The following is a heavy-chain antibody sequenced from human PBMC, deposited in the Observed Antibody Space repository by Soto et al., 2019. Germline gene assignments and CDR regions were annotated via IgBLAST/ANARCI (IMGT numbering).Heavy chain of an antibody. CDR1: GFSLSNARMG. J-gene: IGHJ4*02. V-gene: IGHV2-26*01. CDR2: IFSNDEK. D-gene: IGHD6-19*01. CDR3: VWTSIISSGWDFDY. Sequence: SGPTLVNPTETLTLTCTVSGFSLSNARMGVSWIRQPPGKALEWLAHIFSNDEKSYSTSLKSRLTISKDTSKSQVVLTMTNMDPVDTATYYCVWTSIISSGWDFDYWGQGTLVTVSS.